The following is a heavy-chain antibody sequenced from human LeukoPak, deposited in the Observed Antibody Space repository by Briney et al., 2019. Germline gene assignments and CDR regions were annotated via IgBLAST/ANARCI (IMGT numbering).Heavy chain of an antibody. CDR1: GFTFSSYA. D-gene: IGHD5-12*01. CDR3: AKSTFEVATMVDY. V-gene: IGHV3-23*01. J-gene: IGHJ4*02. Sequence: PGGSLRLSCAASGFTFSSYAMSWVRQAPGKGLEWVSSISGSGGSRYYADSLKGRFTISRDNSKNTLYLQMNSLRAEDTAVYYCAKSTFEVATMVDYWGQETLVTVSS. CDR2: ISGSGGSR.